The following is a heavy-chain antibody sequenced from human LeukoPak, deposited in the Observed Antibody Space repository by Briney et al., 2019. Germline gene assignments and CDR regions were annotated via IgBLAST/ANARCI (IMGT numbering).Heavy chain of an antibody. V-gene: IGHV4-59*01. CDR1: GGSISSYY. J-gene: IGHJ3*02. CDR2: IYYSGST. Sequence: KASETLSLTCTVSGGSISSYYWSWIRQPPGKGLEWIGYIYYSGSTNYNPSLKSRVTISVDTSKNQFSLKLSSVTAADTAVYYCAREGYCSSTGGYEDAFDIWGKGKMVTVSS. CDR3: AREGYCSSTGGYEDAFDI. D-gene: IGHD2-2*01.